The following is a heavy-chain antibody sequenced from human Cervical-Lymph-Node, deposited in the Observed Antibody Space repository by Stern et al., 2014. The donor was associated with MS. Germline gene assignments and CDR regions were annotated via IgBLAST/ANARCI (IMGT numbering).Heavy chain of an antibody. CDR2: IIPIFGTP. Sequence: QVQLVQSGAEVKKPGSSVKVSCKASGDTFSTSLITWVRQAPGQGPEWIGGIIPIFGTPNYARRFQGRDTITADESTHTTYMELSSLRSEDTAVYYCASGVGGSHYFDYWGQGTLVTVSS. CDR1: GDTFSTSL. D-gene: IGHD3-16*01. V-gene: IGHV1-69*01. J-gene: IGHJ4*02. CDR3: ASGVGGSHYFDY.